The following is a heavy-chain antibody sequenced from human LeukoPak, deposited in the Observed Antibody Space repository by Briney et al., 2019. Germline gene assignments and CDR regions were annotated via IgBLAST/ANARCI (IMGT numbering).Heavy chain of an antibody. Sequence: GGSLRLSCAASGFTFSSYAMHWVRQAPGKGLEYVSAISSNGGSTYYANSVKGRFTISRDNSKNTLYLQMGSLRAEDMAVYHCARVAYSGYEIDYWGQGTLVTVSS. J-gene: IGHJ4*02. V-gene: IGHV3-64*01. D-gene: IGHD5-12*01. CDR3: ARVAYSGYEIDY. CDR1: GFTFSSYA. CDR2: ISSNGGST.